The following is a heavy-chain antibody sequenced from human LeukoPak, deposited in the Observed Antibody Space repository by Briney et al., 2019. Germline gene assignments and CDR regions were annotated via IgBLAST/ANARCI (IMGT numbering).Heavy chain of an antibody. CDR1: GFTFSSYW. D-gene: IGHD2-15*01. CDR3: AKASSASRGYFDY. J-gene: IGHJ4*02. CDR2: IKQDGSEK. Sequence: PGGSLRLSCAASGFTFSSYWMTWARQAPGKGLEWVANIKQDGSEKHYVDSVQGRFTISRDNAKNSLYLQMNSLRAEDMALYYCAKASSASRGYFDYRGQGTLVTVSS. V-gene: IGHV3-7*03.